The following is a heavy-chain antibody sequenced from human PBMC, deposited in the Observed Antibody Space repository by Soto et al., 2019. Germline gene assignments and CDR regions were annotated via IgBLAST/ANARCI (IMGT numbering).Heavy chain of an antibody. Sequence: QVQLVQSGAEVKKLGSSVKVSCKASGGTFSSYAISWVRQAPGQGLEWMGEIIPIFGTANYAQKFQGRVTITADESXSXXYMELSSLRSEDTAVYYCARDRGPSSGYYPYWFDPWGQGTLVTVSS. CDR3: ARDRGPSSGYYPYWFDP. CDR2: IIPIFGTA. CDR1: GGTFSSYA. D-gene: IGHD3-22*01. J-gene: IGHJ5*02. V-gene: IGHV1-69*12.